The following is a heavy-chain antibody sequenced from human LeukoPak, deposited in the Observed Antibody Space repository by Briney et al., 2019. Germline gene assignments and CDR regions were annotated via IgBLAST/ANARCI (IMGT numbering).Heavy chain of an antibody. J-gene: IGHJ4*02. CDR1: GGTFSNYT. V-gene: IGHV1-2*02. Sequence: ASVKVSCKASGGTFSNYTISWVRQAPGQGLEWMGWINPHGGGTNYAQKFQGRVALTRDTSLSTAYMDLSRLRSDDTAVYYCARQAGSARYFDYWGQGTLVTVSS. CDR3: ARQAGSARYFDY. D-gene: IGHD3-16*02. CDR2: INPHGGGT.